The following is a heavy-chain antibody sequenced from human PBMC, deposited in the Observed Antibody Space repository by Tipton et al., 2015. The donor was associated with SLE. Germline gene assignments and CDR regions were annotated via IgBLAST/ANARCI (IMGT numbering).Heavy chain of an antibody. CDR2: VYYSGYT. D-gene: IGHD1-7*01. Sequence: TLSLTCTVSGGSIRSSNYYWGWIRQPPGKGLEWIGSVYYSGYTFYNPSLKSRVTISGDTSKNQFSLRVSSVTAADTAVYYCARQLPDYYYYMDVWGKGTTVTVSS. CDR3: ARQLPDYYYYMDV. V-gene: IGHV4-39*07. CDR1: GGSIRSSNYY. J-gene: IGHJ6*03.